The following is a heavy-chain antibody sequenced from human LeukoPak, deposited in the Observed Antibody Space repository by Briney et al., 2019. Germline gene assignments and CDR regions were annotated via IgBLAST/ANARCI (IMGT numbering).Heavy chain of an antibody. CDR2: MHYSGYT. J-gene: IGHJ5*02. V-gene: IGHV4-59*01. CDR3: AGDLGMEAWLDP. Sequence: SETLSLTCTVSGGSISRDYWNWIRQPPGKGLEWIGYMHYSGYTNYNASLKSRVTISVDTSKNQFSLKLTSVTAADTAVYYCAGDLGMEAWLDPWGQGTLVIVSS. CDR1: GGSISRDY. D-gene: IGHD1-1*01.